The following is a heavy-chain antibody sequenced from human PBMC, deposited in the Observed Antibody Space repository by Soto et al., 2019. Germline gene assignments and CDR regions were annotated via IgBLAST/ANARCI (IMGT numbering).Heavy chain of an antibody. J-gene: IGHJ6*02. CDR3: AITMVWGAISDYYYGIDV. CDR1: GFTFSSSA. V-gene: IGHV3-7*01. D-gene: IGHD3-10*01. CDR2: IKEAGSEK. Sequence: PRLSCAASGFTFSSSAMSWFLQAPGKGLEWVANIKEAGSEKYYVDSVKGRFTISRDNAKNSLYLQMNSLRVEDTAVYYCAITMVWGAISDYYYGIDVWGQGTTVTVSS.